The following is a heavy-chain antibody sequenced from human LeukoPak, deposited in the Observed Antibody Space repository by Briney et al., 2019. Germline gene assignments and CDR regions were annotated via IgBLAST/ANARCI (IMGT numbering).Heavy chain of an antibody. Sequence: ASVKVSCKASVYTFTGYYIHWARRSPGQGLEWRGRINPNSGGTNYAQKFQGRVTMTRDTSISKAYMELSRLRSDDTAVYYCARVRSGSGSYYNVIYYYYYMDVWGKGTTVTVSS. V-gene: IGHV1-2*06. CDR3: ARVRSGSGSYYNVIYYYYYMDV. CDR1: VYTFTGYY. CDR2: INPNSGGT. D-gene: IGHD3-10*01. J-gene: IGHJ6*03.